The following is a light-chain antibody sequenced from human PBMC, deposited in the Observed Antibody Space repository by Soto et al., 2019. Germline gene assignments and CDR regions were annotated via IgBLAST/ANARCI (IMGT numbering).Light chain of an antibody. V-gene: IGKV3-15*01. J-gene: IGKJ1*01. CDR1: QSVSSSY. CDR2: GAS. Sequence: VLKQSPGTLSFSPGERATLSCRASQSVSSSYLAWYQQKPGQAPRLLIYGASTRATGIPARFSGSGSGTEFTLTISSLQSEDFAVYYCQQYNNWPPWTFGQRTMVAIK. CDR3: QQYNNWPPWT.